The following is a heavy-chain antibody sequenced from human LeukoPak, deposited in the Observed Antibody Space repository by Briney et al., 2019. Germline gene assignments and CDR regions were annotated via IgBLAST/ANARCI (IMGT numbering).Heavy chain of an antibody. V-gene: IGHV4-38-2*01. Sequence: PSETLSLTCVVSDYSISSGYFWGWIRQPPGKGLEWIGSIHHSGATYYNPSLKSRITMSVDTSKNQFSLNLTSVTAAETAVYYCARVTLYYYMDVWGKGTTVTVSS. J-gene: IGHJ6*03. CDR2: IHHSGAT. D-gene: IGHD2-21*02. CDR3: ARVTLYYYMDV. CDR1: DYSISSGYF.